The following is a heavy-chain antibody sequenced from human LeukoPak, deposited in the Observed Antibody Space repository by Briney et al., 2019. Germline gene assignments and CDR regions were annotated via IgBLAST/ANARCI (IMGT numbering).Heavy chain of an antibody. CDR2: IYYSGST. J-gene: IGHJ4*02. CDR1: GGSISSYY. D-gene: IGHD3-22*01. V-gene: IGHV4-59*08. CDR3: ARQNYDSSGYYVSTFDY. Sequence: SETLSLTCTVSGGSISSYYWSWIRQPPGKGLEWIGYIYYSGSTNYNPSLKSRVTISVDSSKNQFSLKLSSVPAADTAVYYCARQNYDSSGYYVSTFDYWGQGTLVTVSS.